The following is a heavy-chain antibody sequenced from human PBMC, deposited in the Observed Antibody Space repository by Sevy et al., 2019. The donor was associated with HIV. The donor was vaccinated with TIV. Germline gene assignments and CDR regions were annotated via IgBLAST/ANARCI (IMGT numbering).Heavy chain of an antibody. Sequence: GGPLRLSCIASGFNFNDYAMHWVRQVPGKGLEWVSGINWFGTIIGYGDSVKGRFTISRDNARKSVYLEMNSLSPEDTALYYCAKDLAQGGTLNFYYYGIDFWGQGTTVTVSS. CDR2: INWFGTII. CDR3: AKDLAQGGTLNFYYYGIDF. V-gene: IGHV3-9*01. CDR1: GFNFNDYA. J-gene: IGHJ6*02. D-gene: IGHD3-16*01.